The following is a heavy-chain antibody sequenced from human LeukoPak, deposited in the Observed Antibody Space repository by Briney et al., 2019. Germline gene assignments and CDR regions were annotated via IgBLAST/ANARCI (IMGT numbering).Heavy chain of an antibody. CDR1: GGSFSGYY. Sequence: PSETLSLTCAVYGGSFSGYYWSWIRQPPGKGLEWIGEINHSGSTNYNPSLKSRVTISVDTSKNQFSLKLSSVTAADTAVYYCARTYSNYVSLNWFDPWGQGTLVTVYS. CDR2: INHSGST. D-gene: IGHD4-11*01. J-gene: IGHJ5*02. V-gene: IGHV4-34*01. CDR3: ARTYSNYVSLNWFDP.